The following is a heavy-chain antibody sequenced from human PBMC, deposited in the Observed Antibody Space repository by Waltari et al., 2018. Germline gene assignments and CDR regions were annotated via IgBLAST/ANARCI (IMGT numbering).Heavy chain of an antibody. CDR1: GGSISSSSYY. CDR2: IYYSGST. Sequence: QLQLQESGPGLVKPSETLSLTCTVSGGSISSSSYYWGWVRQPPGKGLEWIASIYYSGSTYYNPSLKSRVTISVDTSKNQFSLRVSSVTAADTAVFYCARMVRGYCSSTSCHTDHWGQGTLVTVSS. V-gene: IGHV4-39*07. CDR3: ARMVRGYCSSTSCHTDH. D-gene: IGHD2-2*01. J-gene: IGHJ4*02.